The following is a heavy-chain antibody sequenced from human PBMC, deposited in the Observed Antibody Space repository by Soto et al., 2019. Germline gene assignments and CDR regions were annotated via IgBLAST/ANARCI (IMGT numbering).Heavy chain of an antibody. Sequence: AGGSLRLSCAASGFDFSYFWMAWIRQAPGKGLEWVANIKQDGDKKYYVDSVEGRFTISRDNAKNSLYLQMDSLRAEDTALYFCARDRMGDDYFDYLGPGTQVTVSS. V-gene: IGHV3-7*01. D-gene: IGHD3-16*01. CDR2: IKQDGDKK. CDR3: ARDRMGDDYFDY. CDR1: GFDFSYFW. J-gene: IGHJ4*02.